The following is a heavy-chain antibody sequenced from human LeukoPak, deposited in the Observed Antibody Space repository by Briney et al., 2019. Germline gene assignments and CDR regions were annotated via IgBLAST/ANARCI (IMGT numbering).Heavy chain of an antibody. J-gene: IGHJ4*02. D-gene: IGHD6-19*01. CDR1: GYSISNGYY. Sequence: SETLSLTCTVSGYSISNGYYWGWIRQPPEKGLEWIGSIYHSGSTYYNPSLKSRVTISVDTSKNQFSLKLSSVTAADTAVYYCARGDAVADYYFDYWGQGTLVTVSS. CDR2: IYHSGST. CDR3: ARGDAVADYYFDY. V-gene: IGHV4-38-2*02.